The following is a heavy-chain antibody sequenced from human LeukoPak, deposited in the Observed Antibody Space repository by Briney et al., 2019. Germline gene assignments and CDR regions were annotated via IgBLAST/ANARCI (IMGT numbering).Heavy chain of an antibody. CDR1: GFAFSNYA. CDR3: ARGITTGDD. V-gene: IGHV3-30*14. D-gene: IGHD1-1*01. CDR2: ISDDGTNA. Sequence: GGSLRLSCTASGFAFSNYAIHWVRQAPGKGLEWVAVISDDGTNAYYAGSVEGRFTISRDNSKNTLYLQMNSLRAEDTAVYYCARGITTGDDWGQGTLVTVSS. J-gene: IGHJ4*02.